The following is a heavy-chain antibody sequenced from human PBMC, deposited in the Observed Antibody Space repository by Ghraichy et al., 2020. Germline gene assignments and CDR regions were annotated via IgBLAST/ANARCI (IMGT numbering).Heavy chain of an antibody. CDR2: IKQDGSEK. CDR1: GFTFSSYW. J-gene: IGHJ6*03. D-gene: IGHD2-2*01. CDR3: SRLAWYQLLQYYYYYMDV. Sequence: GGSLRLSCAASGFTFSSYWMSWVRQAPGKGLEWVANIKQDGSEKYYVDSVKGRFTISRDNAKNSLYLQMNSLRAEDTAVYYCSRLAWYQLLQYYYYYMDVWGKGTTVTVSS. V-gene: IGHV3-7*01.